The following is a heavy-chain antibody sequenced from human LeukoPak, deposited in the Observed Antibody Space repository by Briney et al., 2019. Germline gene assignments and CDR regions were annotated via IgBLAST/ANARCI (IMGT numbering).Heavy chain of an antibody. Sequence: PSETLSLTCTVSGGSISSGGYYWSWIRQHPGKGLEWIGYIYYSGSTYYNPSLKSRVTITVDTSKNQFSLKLSSVTAADTAVYYCARDNGRYGMDVWGQGTTVTVSS. CDR3: ARDNGRYGMDV. V-gene: IGHV4-31*03. CDR2: IYYSGST. D-gene: IGHD3-16*02. CDR1: GGSISSGGYY. J-gene: IGHJ6*02.